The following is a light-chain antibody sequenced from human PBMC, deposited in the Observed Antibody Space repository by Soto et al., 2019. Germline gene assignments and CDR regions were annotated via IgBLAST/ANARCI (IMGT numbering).Light chain of an antibody. CDR3: QQYNNWTPLT. CDR2: GAS. Sequence: EIVMTQSPATLSVSPGERATLSCRASQSVAGNLAWYQQKPGQAPRLLIYGASTRATGIPARFSGSGSGTEFTLTISSLQSEDFAVYYCQQYNNWTPLTFGGGTKVEIQ. J-gene: IGKJ4*01. V-gene: IGKV3-15*01. CDR1: QSVAGN.